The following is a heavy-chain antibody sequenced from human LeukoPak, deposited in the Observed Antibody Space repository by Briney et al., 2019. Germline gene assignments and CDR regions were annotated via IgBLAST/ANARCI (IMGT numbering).Heavy chain of an antibody. Sequence: SETLSLTCTVSGGSISSSSYCWGWIRQPPGKGLEWIGSIYYSGSTYYNPSLKSRVTISVDTSKNQFSLKLSSVTAADTAVYYCASGYYDFWSGYQYYFDYWGQGTLVTVSS. CDR1: GGSISSSSYC. CDR2: IYYSGST. CDR3: ASGYYDFWSGYQYYFDY. D-gene: IGHD3-3*01. J-gene: IGHJ4*02. V-gene: IGHV4-39*01.